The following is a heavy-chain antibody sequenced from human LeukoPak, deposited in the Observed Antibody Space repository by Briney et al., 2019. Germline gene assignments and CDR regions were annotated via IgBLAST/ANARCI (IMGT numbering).Heavy chain of an antibody. CDR1: GGSISSSGYY. V-gene: IGHV4-31*03. CDR3: ASAYYYDSSGYYTRGNGFDY. J-gene: IGHJ4*02. D-gene: IGHD3-22*01. CDR2: IYYSGST. Sequence: SQTLSLTCTVSGGSISSSGYYWSWIRQHPGKGLEWIGYIYYSGSTYYNPSLKSRVTISVDTSKNQFSLKLSSVTAADTAVYYCASAYYYDSSGYYTRGNGFDYWGQGTLVTVSS.